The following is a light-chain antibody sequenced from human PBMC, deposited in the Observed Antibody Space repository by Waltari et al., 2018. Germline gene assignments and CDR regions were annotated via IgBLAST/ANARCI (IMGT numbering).Light chain of an antibody. CDR1: TGLSRYD. CDR2: LNSDGSH. J-gene: IGLJ2*01. CDR3: QTWGTGMRV. V-gene: IGLV4-69*01. Sequence: LPQSPPASASPGASVNLTCTPSTGLSRYDTACHQQQPEKGPRYLRKLNSDGSHSKGDGIPGRFSGSSSGAERYLTISSLQSEDEADYYCQTWGTGMRVFGGGTKLTVL.